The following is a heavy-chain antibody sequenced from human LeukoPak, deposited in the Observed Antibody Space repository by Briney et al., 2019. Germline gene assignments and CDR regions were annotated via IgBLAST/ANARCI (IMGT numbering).Heavy chain of an antibody. CDR2: IYYSGST. J-gene: IGHJ4*02. Sequence: SETLSLTCTVSGGSISSGGYYWSWIRQHPGKGLEWIGYIYYSGSTYYNPSLKSRVTISVDTSKNQFSLKLSSVTAADTAVYYCARVGDCGGDCYSVFDYWGQGTLVTVSS. CDR3: ARVGDCGGDCYSVFDY. CDR1: GGSISSGGYY. D-gene: IGHD2-21*02. V-gene: IGHV4-31*03.